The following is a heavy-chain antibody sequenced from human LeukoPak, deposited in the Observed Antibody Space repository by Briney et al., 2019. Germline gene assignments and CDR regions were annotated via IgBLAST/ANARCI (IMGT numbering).Heavy chain of an antibody. CDR3: ARAITMVRGVIKEAWFDP. Sequence: PSETLSLTCTVSGGSISSGGYYWSWIRQHPGKGLEWIGYIYYSGSTYYNPSLKSRVTISVDTPKNQFSLKLSSVTAADTAVYYCARAITMVRGVIKEAWFDPWGQGTLVTVSS. CDR2: IYYSGST. J-gene: IGHJ5*02. V-gene: IGHV4-31*03. D-gene: IGHD3-10*01. CDR1: GGSISSGGYY.